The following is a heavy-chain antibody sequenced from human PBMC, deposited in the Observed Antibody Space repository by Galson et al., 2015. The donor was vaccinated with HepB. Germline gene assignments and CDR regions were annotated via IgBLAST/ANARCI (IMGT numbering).Heavy chain of an antibody. CDR3: VRQLGWGRFDP. V-gene: IGHV3-7*01. D-gene: IGHD3-16*01. J-gene: IGHJ5*02. Sequence: SLRLSCAASGFTFSSSWMGWVRQAPGRGLEWVANMSFDGSERNYVDSVRGRFTISRDNAESSLHLQMNSLRAEDTAVYYCVRQLGWGRFDPWGQGTLDTVSS. CDR1: GFTFSSSW. CDR2: MSFDGSER.